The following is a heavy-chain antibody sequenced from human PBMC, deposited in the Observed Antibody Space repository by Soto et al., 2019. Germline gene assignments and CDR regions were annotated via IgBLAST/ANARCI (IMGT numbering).Heavy chain of an antibody. J-gene: IGHJ3*02. CDR3: AKGGVGSTSNAFDI. CDR1: GFTFRSYG. V-gene: IGHV3-30*18. CDR2: ISYDGSNK. Sequence: QVQLVESGGGVVQPGRSLRHSCAASGFTFRSYGMHWVRQAPAKGLEWVAVISYDGSNKYYEDSVKGRFTISRDNSKNTLYLQMNSLRAEDTGVYYCAKGGVGSTSNAFDIWGQGTMVTVSS. D-gene: IGHD1-26*01.